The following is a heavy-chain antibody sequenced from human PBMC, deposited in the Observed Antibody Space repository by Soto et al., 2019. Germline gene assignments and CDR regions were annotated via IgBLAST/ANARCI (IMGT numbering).Heavy chain of an antibody. J-gene: IGHJ4*02. D-gene: IGHD3-16*01. V-gene: IGHV4-34*01. CDR3: ARTTAFVSGTYPPAHFDY. CDR1: GGSFSGYY. Sequence: ETLSLTCAVYGGSFSGYYWSWIRQSPGKGLEWIGEINHSGSTNYTPSLKSRVTISVDTSKNQVSLKLSSVTAADTAVYYCARTTAFVSGTYPPAHFDYWGQGTRVTVSS. CDR2: INHSGST.